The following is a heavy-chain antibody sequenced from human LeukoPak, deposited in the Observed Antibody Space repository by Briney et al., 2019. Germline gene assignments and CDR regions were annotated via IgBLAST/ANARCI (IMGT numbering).Heavy chain of an antibody. Sequence: SETLSLTCAVSGYSIGSGYYWGWIRQPPGKGLEWIGSIYHSGSTYYNPSLKSRATISVDTSKNQFSLKLSSVTAADTAVYYCARHDYGDCLDYWGQGTLVTVSS. D-gene: IGHD4-17*01. V-gene: IGHV4-38-2*01. CDR2: IYHSGST. J-gene: IGHJ4*02. CDR1: GYSIGSGYY. CDR3: ARHDYGDCLDY.